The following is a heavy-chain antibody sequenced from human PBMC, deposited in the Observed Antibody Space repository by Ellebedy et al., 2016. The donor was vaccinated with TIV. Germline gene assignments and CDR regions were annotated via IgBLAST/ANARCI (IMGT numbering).Heavy chain of an antibody. CDR2: ISSTSIYI. Sequence: GESLKISCAASGFTFSDYSINWVRQAPGKGLEWVSSISSTSIYIFYADSVQGRFTISRDNAKNSVYLQMNSLRVEDTAVYYCARERTATPADYWGQGTLVTVSS. V-gene: IGHV3-21*01. J-gene: IGHJ4*02. CDR3: ARERTATPADY. D-gene: IGHD2-21*02. CDR1: GFTFSDYS.